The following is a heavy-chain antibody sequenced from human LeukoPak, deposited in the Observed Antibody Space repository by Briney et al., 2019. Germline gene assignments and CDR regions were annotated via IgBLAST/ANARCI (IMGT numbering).Heavy chain of an antibody. CDR3: AKDLGGGWSLDY. D-gene: IGHD6-19*01. CDR2: ISHDGSDK. J-gene: IGHJ4*02. Sequence: GGSLRLSCGASGFTFSTYGMHWVRQAPGKGLEWVAVISHDGSDKHYADSVKGRFSISRDNSKNTLYLQTNSLRGEDTAVYYCAKDLGGGWSLDYWGQGTLVTVSS. V-gene: IGHV3-30*18. CDR1: GFTFSTYG.